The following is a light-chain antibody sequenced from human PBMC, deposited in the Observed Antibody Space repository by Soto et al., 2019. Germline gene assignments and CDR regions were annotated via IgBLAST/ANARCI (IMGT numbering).Light chain of an antibody. CDR2: TAS. V-gene: IGKV1-39*01. Sequence: DIQMTQSPSSLSAFVGDRVSITCRASQSVNRYLNWYQQKPGQAPKLLIYTASILQSGVPPRFSGSGSGTDFTLTISSLQPEDFATYYCQQSYSTLRTFGQGTRLEIK. J-gene: IGKJ5*01. CDR3: QQSYSTLRT. CDR1: QSVNRY.